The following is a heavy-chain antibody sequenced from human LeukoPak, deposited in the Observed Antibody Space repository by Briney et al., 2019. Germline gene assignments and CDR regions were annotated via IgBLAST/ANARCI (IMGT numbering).Heavy chain of an antibody. V-gene: IGHV3-23*01. CDR3: AKAAVPAAPQNY. CDR2: ISGSGSNT. Sequence: GGSLRLSCAASEFTFRSYAMSWVRQTPGKGLEWVSTISGSGSNTYYADSVKGRFTISRDNSKNTLYLQMNSLRAEDTAVYYCAKAAVPAAPQNYWGQGALVTVSS. D-gene: IGHD2-2*01. CDR1: EFTFRSYA. J-gene: IGHJ4*02.